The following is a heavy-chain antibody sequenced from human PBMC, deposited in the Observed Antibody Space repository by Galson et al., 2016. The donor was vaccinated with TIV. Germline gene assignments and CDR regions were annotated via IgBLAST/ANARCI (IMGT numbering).Heavy chain of an antibody. CDR3: ARSVYYGDY. CDR2: MNPNSGKT. D-gene: IGHD3-22*01. CDR1: GYTFTSYA. Sequence: SVKVSCTASGYTFTSYAINWVRQATGQGLEWMGWMNPNSGKTGYAQKFRGRVTMTRNNSIRTPYMEMSSLRSEDTAVYYCARSVYYGDYWGQGTLVTVSS. J-gene: IGHJ4*02. V-gene: IGHV1-8*02.